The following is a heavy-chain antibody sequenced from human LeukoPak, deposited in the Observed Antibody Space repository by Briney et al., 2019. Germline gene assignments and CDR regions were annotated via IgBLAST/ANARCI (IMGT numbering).Heavy chain of an antibody. V-gene: IGHV3-48*01. CDR1: GFTFSSYN. CDR3: ARDFEAAGFDY. D-gene: IGHD6-25*01. CDR2: ISSSGDII. J-gene: IGHJ4*02. Sequence: GGSLRLSCTASGFTFSSYNMKWVRQAPGKGLEWVSYISSSGDIIDYADSVKGRFTISRDNAKNSLYLRMNSLTAEDTAVYFCARDFEAAGFDYWGQGTLVTVSS.